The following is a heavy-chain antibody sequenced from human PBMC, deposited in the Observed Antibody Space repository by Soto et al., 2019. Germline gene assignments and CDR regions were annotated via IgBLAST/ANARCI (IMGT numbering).Heavy chain of an antibody. Sequence: XSVKVSCKASVYTFTSFGISWVRQAPGQGLEWMGWISAKSGNTNYAQKFQDRVTMTTDTSTSTAYMELRSLRPDDTAVYYCARGVRDIFVRGGVMDVWGQGPTVTVSS. J-gene: IGHJ6*02. CDR1: VYTFTSFG. CDR3: ARGVRDIFVRGGVMDV. CDR2: ISAKSGNT. D-gene: IGHD3-10*02. V-gene: IGHV1-18*04.